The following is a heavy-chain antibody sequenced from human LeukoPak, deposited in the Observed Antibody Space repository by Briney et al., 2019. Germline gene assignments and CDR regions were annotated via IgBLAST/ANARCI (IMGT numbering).Heavy chain of an antibody. J-gene: IGHJ5*02. CDR1: GGSFSSYY. V-gene: IGHV4-34*01. D-gene: IGHD3-3*01. CDR2: INHSGST. Sequence: PSETLSLTCAVYGGSFSSYYWSWIRQPPGKGLEWIGEINHSGSTNYNPSLKSRVTISVDTSKNQFSLKLSSVTAADTAVYYCARVGVGRYDFWSGYRHNIRFDPWGQGTLVTVSS. CDR3: ARVGVGRYDFWSGYRHNIRFDP.